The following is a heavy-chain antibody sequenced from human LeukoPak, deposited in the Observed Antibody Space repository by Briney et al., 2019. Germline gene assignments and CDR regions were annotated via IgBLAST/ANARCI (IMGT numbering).Heavy chain of an antibody. V-gene: IGHV1-2*02. D-gene: IGHD2-15*01. CDR3: ARDAGYCTGGSCWYFDH. CDR1: GYTFTDYY. Sequence: ASVKVSCKASGYTFTDYYMHWVRQAPGQGLEWMGWINLNSGGTNFAQRFQGRVTMTRDTSISTAYMDLSRLISDDTAVYYCARDAGYCTGGSCWYFDHWGQGTLVTASS. CDR2: INLNSGGT. J-gene: IGHJ4*02.